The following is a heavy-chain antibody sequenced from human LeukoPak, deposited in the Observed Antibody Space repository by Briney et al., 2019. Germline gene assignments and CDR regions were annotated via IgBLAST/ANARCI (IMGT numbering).Heavy chain of an antibody. D-gene: IGHD5-18*01. CDR2: IKQDGSEK. J-gene: IGHJ3*02. V-gene: IGHV3-7*01. CDR1: GFTFSSYW. Sequence: GGSLRLSCAASGFTFSSYWMSWVRQAPGKGLEWVANIKQDGSEKYYVDSVKGRFTISRDNAKNSLYLQMNSLRAEDTAVYYCARVLVQLWLWDAFDIWGQGTMVTVSS. CDR3: ARVLVQLWLWDAFDI.